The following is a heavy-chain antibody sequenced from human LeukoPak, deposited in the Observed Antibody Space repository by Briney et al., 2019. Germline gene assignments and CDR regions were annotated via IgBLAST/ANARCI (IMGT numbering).Heavy chain of an antibody. CDR2: IYYSGST. CDR3: ARPASSSTSFFDY. D-gene: IGHD2-2*01. Sequence: TFSSYAMSWVRQPPGKGLEWIGSIYYSGSTYYNPSLKSRVTISVDTSKNQFSLKLSSVTAADTAVYYCARPASSSTSFFDYWGQGTLVTVSS. V-gene: IGHV4-39*01. CDR1: TFSSYA. J-gene: IGHJ4*02.